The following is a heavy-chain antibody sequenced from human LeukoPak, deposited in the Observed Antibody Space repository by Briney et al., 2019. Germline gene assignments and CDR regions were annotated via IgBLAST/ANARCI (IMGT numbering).Heavy chain of an antibody. CDR2: FDPEDGER. D-gene: IGHD3-22*01. J-gene: IGHJ4*02. CDR3: ATVYSYDSSAYYRLDY. Sequence: GASVKVSCKASGYTFTGYYMHWVRQAPGKGLEWMGTFDPEDGERLYAQKFQGRLTMTEDTSTDTAYMELSSLRSEDTAVYYCATVYSYDSSAYYRLDYWGQGTLVTVSS. V-gene: IGHV1-24*01. CDR1: GYTFTGYY.